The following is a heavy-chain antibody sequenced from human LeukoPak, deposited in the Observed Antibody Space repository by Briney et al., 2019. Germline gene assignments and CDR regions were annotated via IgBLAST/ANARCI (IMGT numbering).Heavy chain of an antibody. CDR1: GFTFSSYA. J-gene: IGHJ4*02. CDR2: IISNGGSA. CDR3: AKDLPPIAVAGFFDY. Sequence: GGSLRLSCSASGFTFSSYAMHWVRQAPGKGLDYVSGIISNGGSAYYVDSVKGRFTISRDNSKNTLYLQMNSLRAEDTAVYYCAKDLPPIAVAGFFDYWGQGTLVTVSS. V-gene: IGHV3-64*04. D-gene: IGHD6-19*01.